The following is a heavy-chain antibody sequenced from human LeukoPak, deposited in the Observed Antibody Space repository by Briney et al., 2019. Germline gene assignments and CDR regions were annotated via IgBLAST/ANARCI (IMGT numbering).Heavy chain of an antibody. CDR2: IYSGGTT. D-gene: IGHD2-15*01. V-gene: IGHV3-53*01. J-gene: IGHJ4*02. CDR3: ATLYGGQRADGY. CDR1: GFTVSSNY. Sequence: GGSLRLSCAASGFTVSSNYMSWVRQAPGKGLEWVSVIYSGGTTYYAGSVKGRFTISRDKSKNTLYLQMNSLRSEDTAVYYCATLYGGQRADGYWGQGTLVTVSS.